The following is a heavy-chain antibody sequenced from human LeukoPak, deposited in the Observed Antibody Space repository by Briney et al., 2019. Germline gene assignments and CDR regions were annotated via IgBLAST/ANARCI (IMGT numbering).Heavy chain of an antibody. V-gene: IGHV4-4*07. CDR1: GGSISYYY. J-gene: IGHJ5*02. CDR2: IYTSGRT. Sequence: SDTLSLTCTVSGGSISYYYWNWIRQPAGKGLEWIGRIYTSGRTYYNPSLKTRVTMSVDTSKNQFSLKLSSVTAADTAVYYCARGPLTVTRGFDPWGQGTLVTVSS. D-gene: IGHD4-17*01. CDR3: ARGPLTVTRGFDP.